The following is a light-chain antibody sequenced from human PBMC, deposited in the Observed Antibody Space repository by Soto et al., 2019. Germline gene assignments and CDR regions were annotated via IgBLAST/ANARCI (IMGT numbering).Light chain of an antibody. CDR3: QQSHIAPYT. V-gene: IGKV1-39*01. Sequence: DLQMTQSPSSLSAAVGDRVTITCRASQSIARFLNWYQQKPGEVPKLLIFGASYLRSGVPSRFSGSGSGTHFALIITSLQPEDFATYFCQQSHIAPYTFGQGTNL. J-gene: IGKJ2*01. CDR2: GAS. CDR1: QSIARF.